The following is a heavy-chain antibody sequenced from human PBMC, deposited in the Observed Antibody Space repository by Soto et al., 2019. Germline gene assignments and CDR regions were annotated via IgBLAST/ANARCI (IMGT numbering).Heavy chain of an antibody. CDR3: ARDKDREQLGGNYYYVLDV. D-gene: IGHD1-1*01. V-gene: IGHV1-69*13. J-gene: IGHJ6*02. CDR1: GGTFSTSA. CDR2: IMPIFRTP. Sequence: QVQLEQSGAEVKKPGSSVKVSCKASGGTFSTSAISWVRQDPGQGLEWMGGIMPIFRTPDYAQKFQGTVTITADESTSTAHMELSGLRSDDTAVYYCARDKDREQLGGNYYYVLDVWGQGTTVTVSS.